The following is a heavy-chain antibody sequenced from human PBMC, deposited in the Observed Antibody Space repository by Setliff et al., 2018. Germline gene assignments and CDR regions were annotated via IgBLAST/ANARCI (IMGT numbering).Heavy chain of an antibody. CDR2: INSDGSST. J-gene: IGHJ6*03. CDR3: ARDGGLLQFLEWSRSYMDV. D-gene: IGHD3-3*01. V-gene: IGHV3-74*01. CDR1: GFTFSSYW. Sequence: PGGSLRLSCAASGFTFSSYWMHWVRQAPGKGLVWVSRINSDGSSTSYADSVKGRFTISRDNAKNTLYLQMNSPRAEDTAVYYCARDGGLLQFLEWSRSYMDVWGKGTTVTVSS.